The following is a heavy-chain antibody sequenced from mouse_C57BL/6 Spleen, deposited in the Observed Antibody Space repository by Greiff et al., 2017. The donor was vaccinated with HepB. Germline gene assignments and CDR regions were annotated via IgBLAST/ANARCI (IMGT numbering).Heavy chain of an antibody. CDR2: IDPANGNT. CDR3: ARPIPYYGYDVEAMDY. V-gene: IGHV14-3*01. D-gene: IGHD2-9*01. CDR1: GFNIKNTY. J-gene: IGHJ4*01. Sequence: EVKLQESVAELVRPGASVKLSCTASGFNIKNTYMHWVKQRPEQGLEWIGRIDPANGNTKYAPKFQGKATITADTSSNTAYLQLSSLTSEDTAIYYCARPIPYYGYDVEAMDYWGQGTSVTVSS.